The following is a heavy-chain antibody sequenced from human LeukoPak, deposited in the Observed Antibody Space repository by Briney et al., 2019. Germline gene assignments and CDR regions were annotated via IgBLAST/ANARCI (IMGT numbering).Heavy chain of an antibody. CDR1: GFTFSSYG. CDR3: AKDSAIAAAEYYFDY. V-gene: IGHV3-30*18. D-gene: IGHD6-13*01. J-gene: IGHJ4*02. Sequence: GGSLRLSCAASGFTFSSYGMHWVRQAPGQGLEWVAVISYDGSNKYYADSVKGRFTISRDNSKNTLYLQMNSLRAEDTAVYYCAKDSAIAAAEYYFDYWGQGTLVTVSS. CDR2: ISYDGSNK.